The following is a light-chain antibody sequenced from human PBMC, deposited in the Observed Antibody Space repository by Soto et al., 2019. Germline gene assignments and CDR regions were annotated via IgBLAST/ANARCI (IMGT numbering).Light chain of an antibody. Sequence: YELTQPPSVSVAPGQTATISCGENNIDSRTVHWYQQKPGQAPLLVVYDNSFRPSGIPNRFSGSNSGNTATLTISRVEAGDEADYYCQVWDNVDDHIYVFGTGTKLTVL. CDR1: NIDSRT. CDR2: DNS. J-gene: IGLJ1*01. V-gene: IGLV3-21*02. CDR3: QVWDNVDDHIYV.